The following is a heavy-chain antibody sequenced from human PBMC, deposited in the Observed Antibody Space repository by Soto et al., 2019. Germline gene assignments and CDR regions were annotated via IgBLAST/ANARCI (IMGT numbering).Heavy chain of an antibody. CDR2: MNPGGTSA. CDR3: AKDYSAVPDY. V-gene: IGHV3-74*01. CDR1: GFPFGGHW. J-gene: IGHJ4*02. D-gene: IGHD1-26*01. Sequence: EVQLVESGGGLVQPGGSLRLSCAASGFPFGGHWMYWVRQAPGKGLVWVSRMNPGGTSASYADSVKGRFFTSRDNAKNTLYLQMNSLRDEDTAVYYCAKDYSAVPDYWGQGTLVTVSS.